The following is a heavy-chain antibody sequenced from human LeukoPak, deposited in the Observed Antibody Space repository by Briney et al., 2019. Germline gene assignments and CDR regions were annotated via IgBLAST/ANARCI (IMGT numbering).Heavy chain of an antibody. CDR2: IYYSGST. CDR3: ARHGSYYGSGSLFDY. Sequence: SETLSLTCTVSGGSISGYYWSWIRQPAGKGLEWIGYIYYSGSTNYNPSLKSRVTISVDTSKNQFSLKLSSVTAADTAVYYCARHGSYYGSGSLFDYWGQGTLVTVSS. J-gene: IGHJ4*02. CDR1: GGSISGYY. V-gene: IGHV4-59*08. D-gene: IGHD3-10*01.